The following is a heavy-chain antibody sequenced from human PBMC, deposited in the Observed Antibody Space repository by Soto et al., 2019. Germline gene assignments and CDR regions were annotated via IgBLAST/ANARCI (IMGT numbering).Heavy chain of an antibody. D-gene: IGHD3-22*01. J-gene: IGHJ4*02. CDR1: GFTVSSNY. CDR2: IYSGGNT. CDR3: ARDSYYYDTSGYFEC. Sequence: GGSLRLSCAASGFTVSSNYMSWVRQAPGKGLEWVSVIYSGGNTYYADSVKGRVTISRDNSKNTLYLQMDSLRAEDTAVYYCARDSYYYDTSGYFECWGQGTLVTVSS. V-gene: IGHV3-66*01.